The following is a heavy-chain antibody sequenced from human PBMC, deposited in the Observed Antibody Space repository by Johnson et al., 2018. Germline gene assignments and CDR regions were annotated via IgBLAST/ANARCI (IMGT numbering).Heavy chain of an antibody. Sequence: EVQLLETGGGLVQPGGSLKLSCAASGFTFSDSAIHWVRQASGKGLEWVGRFRNKPDSYTTAYAASVKGRFTISKDDSKNTAYLQMNSLKTEDTAVYYCNGPSHGSDYWGQGTLVTVSS. CDR1: GFTFSDSA. CDR3: NGPSHGSDY. CDR2: FRNKPDSYTT. V-gene: IGHV3-73*02. J-gene: IGHJ4*02. D-gene: IGHD3-10*01.